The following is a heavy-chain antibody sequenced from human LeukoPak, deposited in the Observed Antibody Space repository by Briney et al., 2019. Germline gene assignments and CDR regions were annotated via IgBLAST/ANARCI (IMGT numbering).Heavy chain of an antibody. D-gene: IGHD6-19*01. CDR3: AGHGKRGIAVAT. J-gene: IGHJ5*02. CDR1: GGSFSGYY. V-gene: IGHV4-34*01. Sequence: SETLSLTCAVYGGSFSGYYWSWIRQPPGKGLEWIGEINHSGSTNYNPSLKSRVTISVDTSKNQFSLKLSSVTAADTAVYYCAGHGKRGIAVATWGQGTLVTVSS. CDR2: INHSGST.